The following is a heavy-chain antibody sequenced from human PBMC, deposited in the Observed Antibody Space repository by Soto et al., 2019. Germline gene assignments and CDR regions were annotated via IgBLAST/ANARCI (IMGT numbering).Heavy chain of an antibody. J-gene: IGHJ6*03. D-gene: IGHD3-10*01. CDR2: ISSSSSTI. CDR1: GFTFSDYY. V-gene: IGHV3-11*01. CDR3: ARDRQYYGSGSSYYYYYYMDV. Sequence: GGSLRLSCAASGFTFSDYYMSWIRQAPGKGLEWVSYISSSSSTIYYADSVKGRFTISRDNAKNSLYLQMNSLRAEDTAVYYCARDRQYYGSGSSYYYYYYMDVWGKGTTVTVSS.